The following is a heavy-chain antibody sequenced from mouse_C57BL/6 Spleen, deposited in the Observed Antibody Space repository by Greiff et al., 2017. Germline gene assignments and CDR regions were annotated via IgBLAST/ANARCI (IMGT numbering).Heavy chain of an antibody. CDR1: GFNIKDDY. CDR3: TIIHLSSDV. D-gene: IGHD1-3*01. Sequence: VQLKESGAELVRPGASVKLSCTASGFNIKDDYMHWVKQRPEQGLEWIGWIDPENGDTEYASKFQGKATITADTSSNTAYLQLSSLTSEDTAVYYCTIIHLSSDVWGTGTTVTVSS. V-gene: IGHV14-4*01. CDR2: IDPENGDT. J-gene: IGHJ1*03.